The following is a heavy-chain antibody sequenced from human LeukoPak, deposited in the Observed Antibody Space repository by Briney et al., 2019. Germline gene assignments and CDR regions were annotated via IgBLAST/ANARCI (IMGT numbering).Heavy chain of an antibody. D-gene: IGHD2-15*01. J-gene: IGHJ6*03. V-gene: IGHV1-69*06. CDR3: ATRYCSGGSCPNYYYYYINV. Sequence: ASVKVSCKASGYTFTSYGISWVRQAPGQGLEWMGGIIPIFGTANYAQKFQGRVTMTEDTSTDTAYMELSSLRSEDTAVYYCATRYCSGGSCPNYYYYYINVWGKGTTVTISS. CDR1: GYTFTSYG. CDR2: IIPIFGTA.